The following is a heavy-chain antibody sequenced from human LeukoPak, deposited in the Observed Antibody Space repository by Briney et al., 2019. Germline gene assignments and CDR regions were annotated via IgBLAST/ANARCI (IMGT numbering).Heavy chain of an antibody. D-gene: IGHD3-22*01. CDR2: IYPGDSDT. CDR1: GYSFTSYW. V-gene: IGHV5-51*01. J-gene: IGHJ4*02. Sequence: NSGESLKISCKGSGYSFTSYWIGWVRQMPGKGLEWMGIIYPGDSDTRYSPSFQGQVTISADKSISTAYLQWSSLKASDTAMYYCARLPNEYYYDSSGYYLDYWGQGTLVTVSS. CDR3: ARLPNEYYYDSSGYYLDY.